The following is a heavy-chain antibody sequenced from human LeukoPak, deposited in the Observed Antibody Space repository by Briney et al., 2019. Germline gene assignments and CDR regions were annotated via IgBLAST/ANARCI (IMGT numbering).Heavy chain of an antibody. Sequence: SETLSLTCAVYGGSFSGYYWSWIRQPPGKGLEWIGEINHSGSTNYNPSLKSRVTISVDTSKNQFSLKLSSVTAADTAVYYCARGKNYDLWSGYYGLDYWGQGTLVTVSS. CDR2: INHSGST. J-gene: IGHJ4*02. CDR3: ARGKNYDLWSGYYGLDY. V-gene: IGHV4-34*01. CDR1: GGSFSGYY. D-gene: IGHD3-3*01.